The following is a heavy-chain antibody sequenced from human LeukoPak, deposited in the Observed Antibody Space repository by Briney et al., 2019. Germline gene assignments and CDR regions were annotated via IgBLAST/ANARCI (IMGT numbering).Heavy chain of an antibody. J-gene: IGHJ4*02. CDR3: ASRKLGNDY. Sequence: SETLSLTCTVSGGSINTYYWSWIRQPPGKGLEWIGYIYYTGTSYNPSLKSRVTISADTSKNQFSLNLSSVTAADTAVYYCASRKLGNDYWGQGTLVTVSS. D-gene: IGHD7-27*01. CDR1: GGSINTYY. CDR2: IYYTGT. V-gene: IGHV4-59*01.